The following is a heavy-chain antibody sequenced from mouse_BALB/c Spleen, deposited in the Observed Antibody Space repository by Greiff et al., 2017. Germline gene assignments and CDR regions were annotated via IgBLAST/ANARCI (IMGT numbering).Heavy chain of an antibody. D-gene: IGHD3-1*01. J-gene: IGHJ4*01. V-gene: IGHV1-54*01. Sequence: QVQLQQSGAELVRPGTSVKVSCKASGYAFTNYLIEWVKQRPGQGLEWIGVINPGSGSTNYNEKFKGKATLTADKSSSTAYMQLSSLTSDDSAVYFCARGGHLVYYAMDYWGQGTSVTVSS. CDR1: GYAFTNYL. CDR2: INPGSGST. CDR3: ARGGHLVYYAMDY.